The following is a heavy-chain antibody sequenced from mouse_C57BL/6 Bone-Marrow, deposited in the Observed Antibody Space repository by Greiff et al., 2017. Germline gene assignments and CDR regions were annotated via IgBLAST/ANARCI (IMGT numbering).Heavy chain of an antibody. V-gene: IGHV1-64*01. J-gene: IGHJ1*03. CDR2: IHPNSGST. CDR1: GYTFTSYW. Sequence: VQLQQPGAELVKPGASVKLSCKASGYTFTSYWMHWVKQRPGQGLEWIGMIHPNSGSTNYNEKFKSKATLTVDKSSSTAYMQLSRLTSEDSAVYNCARGGRSFGYFDVGGTGTTVTVTA. D-gene: IGHD1-1*01. CDR3: ARGGRSFGYFDV.